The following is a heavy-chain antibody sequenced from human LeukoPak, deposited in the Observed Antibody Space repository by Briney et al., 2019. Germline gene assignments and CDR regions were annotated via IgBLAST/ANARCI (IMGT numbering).Heavy chain of an antibody. CDR2: ISAYNGNT. V-gene: IGHV1-18*01. CDR3: ATDTLPTGAFDT. J-gene: IGHJ3*02. Sequence: ASVKVSCKASGYTFTSYGISWVRQAPGQGLEWMGWISAYNGNTNYAQKLQGRVTMTTDTSTSTAYMELRSLRSDDTAVYYCATDTLPTGAFDTWGQGTMVIVSS. CDR1: GYTFTSYG.